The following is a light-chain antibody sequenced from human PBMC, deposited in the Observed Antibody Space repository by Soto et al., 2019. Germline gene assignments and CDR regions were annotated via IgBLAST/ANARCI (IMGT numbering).Light chain of an antibody. V-gene: IGLV2-8*01. CDR2: EVT. CDR3: SSYAGSNNYV. Sequence: QSALTQPASVSGSPGQSVTISCTGTSSDVGGYNYVSWYQQHPGKAPKLMIYEVTKRSSGVPDRFSGSKSGNTASLTVSGLQAEDEADYYCSSYAGSNNYVFGTGTKLTVL. J-gene: IGLJ1*01. CDR1: SSDVGGYNY.